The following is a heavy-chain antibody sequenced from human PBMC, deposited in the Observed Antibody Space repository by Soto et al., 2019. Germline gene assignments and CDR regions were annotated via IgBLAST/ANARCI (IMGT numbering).Heavy chain of an antibody. J-gene: IGHJ6*02. V-gene: IGHV4-59*01. CDR2: IYYSGST. CDR3: AREAEYSSPRPGFGMDV. CDR1: GGFMSSYY. D-gene: IGHD6-6*01. Sequence: EILPITCTVSGGFMSSYYWSWIRQPPGKGLEWIGYIYYSGSTNYNPSLKSRVTISVDTSKNQFSLKLSSVTAADTAVYYCAREAEYSSPRPGFGMDVWGQGTTVTVSS.